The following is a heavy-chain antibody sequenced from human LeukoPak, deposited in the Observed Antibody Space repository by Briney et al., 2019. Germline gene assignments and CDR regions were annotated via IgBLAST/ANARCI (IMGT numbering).Heavy chain of an antibody. CDR2: IYYSGST. D-gene: IGHD1-26*01. J-gene: IGHJ6*03. V-gene: IGHV4-39*07. CDR3: ARLSIIVGAALEYYYYYMDV. CDR1: GGSISSSSYY. Sequence: SETLSLTCTVSGGSISSSSYYWGWIRQPPGKGLEWIGSIYYSGSTYYNPSLKSRVTISADKSKNQVSLKLTSVAAADTAVYYCARLSIIVGAALEYYYYYMDVWGQGTTVTVSS.